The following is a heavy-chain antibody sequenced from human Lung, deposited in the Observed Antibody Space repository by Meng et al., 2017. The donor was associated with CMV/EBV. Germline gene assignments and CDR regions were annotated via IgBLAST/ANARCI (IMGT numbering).Heavy chain of an antibody. J-gene: IGHJ3*02. CDR3: ASARGVVRYAFDI. D-gene: IGHD2-15*01. CDR1: GFTFSTYW. V-gene: IGHV3-74*01. CDR2: IDSDGINI. Sequence: SCAASGFTFSTYWMHWVRLVPGKGLVWVSRIDSDGININYADSVKGRFTISRDNARNTLYLQMDSLRVEDTAVYYCASARGVVRYAFDIWGQGTXVTVSS.